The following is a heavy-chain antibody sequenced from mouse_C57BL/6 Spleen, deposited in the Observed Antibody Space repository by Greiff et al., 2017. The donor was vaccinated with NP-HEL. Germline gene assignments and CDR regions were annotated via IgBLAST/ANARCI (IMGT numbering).Heavy chain of an antibody. D-gene: IGHD2-4*01. CDR2: INPNNGGT. Sequence: VQLQPSGPELVKPGASVKISCKASGYTFTDYYMNWVKQSHGKSLEWIGDINPNNGGTSYNQKFKGKATLTVDKSSSTAYMELRSLTSEDSAVYYCARWGDYDGGFAYWGQGTLVTVSA. CDR3: ARWGDYDGGFAY. J-gene: IGHJ3*01. CDR1: GYTFTDYY. V-gene: IGHV1-26*01.